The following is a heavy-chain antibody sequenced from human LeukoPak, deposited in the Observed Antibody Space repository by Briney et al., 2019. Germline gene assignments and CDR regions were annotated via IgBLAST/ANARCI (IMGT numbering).Heavy chain of an antibody. V-gene: IGHV3-21*01. J-gene: IGHJ4*02. CDR2: INVRGTHI. CDR3: ARGYDSSGYYPGALDD. D-gene: IGHD3-22*01. Sequence: GGSLRISCAVSGVTSSDYSMNWVRHGPGKGLKWVSSINVRGTHIYYADSVKGRFTISRDNTKNSLYLKMNGLRAEDTAVYYCARGYDSSGYYPGALDDWGQGNVVTVSS. CDR1: GVTSSDYS.